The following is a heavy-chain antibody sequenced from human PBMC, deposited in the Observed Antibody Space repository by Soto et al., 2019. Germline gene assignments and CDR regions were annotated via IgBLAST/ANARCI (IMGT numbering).Heavy chain of an antibody. CDR3: ASSPNRGL. CDR2: IYSGGST. Sequence: EVQLVESGGGLVQPGGSLRLSCAASGFTVSDNYVRWVRQAPGKGLECVSLIYSGGSTYYADSVKDRFTISRDSFTNTLYLQMNGLRGDDTAVYYCASSPNRGLWGGGTLVTVSS. V-gene: IGHV3-66*01. CDR1: GFTVSDNY. D-gene: IGHD2-8*01. J-gene: IGHJ2*01.